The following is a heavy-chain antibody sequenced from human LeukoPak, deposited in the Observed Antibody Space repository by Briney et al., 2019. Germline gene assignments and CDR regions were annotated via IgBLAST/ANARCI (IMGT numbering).Heavy chain of an antibody. CDR3: ASSSGWSAFDI. J-gene: IGHJ3*02. CDR2: CFTSGTT. D-gene: IGHD6-19*01. CDR1: GGSSTTYY. Sequence: PSETLSLTCTVSGGSSTTYYWSWIRQPAGKGLEWIGRCFTSGTTNYNPSLKSRVTMSVDTSKNQFSLKLTSVTAADTAMYYCASSSGWSAFDIWGQGTLVTVSS. V-gene: IGHV4-4*07.